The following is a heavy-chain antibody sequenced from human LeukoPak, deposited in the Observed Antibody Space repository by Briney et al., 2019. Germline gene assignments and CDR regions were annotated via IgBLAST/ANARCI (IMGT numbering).Heavy chain of an antibody. Sequence: GASVKVSCKASGYTFTGYYMHWVRQAPGQGLEWMGWINPNSGGTNYAQKFQGRVTMTRDTSISTAYMELSRLRSDDTAVYYCARVYCTNGVCHYYYYYGMDVWGQGTTVTVSS. CDR3: ARVYCTNGVCHYYYYYGMDV. CDR2: INPNSGGT. J-gene: IGHJ6*02. D-gene: IGHD2-8*01. V-gene: IGHV1-2*02. CDR1: GYTFTGYY.